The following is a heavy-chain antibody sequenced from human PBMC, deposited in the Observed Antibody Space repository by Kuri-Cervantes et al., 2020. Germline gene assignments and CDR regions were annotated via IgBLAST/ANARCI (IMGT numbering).Heavy chain of an antibody. J-gene: IGHJ4*02. D-gene: IGHD3/OR15-3a*01. CDR2: ISSSSSYI. V-gene: IGHV3-21*01. CDR1: GFTFGTYG. CDR3: ARDLGWTFDY. Sequence: GGSLRLSCAASGFTFGTYGMHWVRQAPGKGLEWVSSISSSSSYIHYADSVKGRFTISRDNAKNSLYLQMNSLRAEDTAVYYCARDLGWTFDYWGQGTLVTVSS.